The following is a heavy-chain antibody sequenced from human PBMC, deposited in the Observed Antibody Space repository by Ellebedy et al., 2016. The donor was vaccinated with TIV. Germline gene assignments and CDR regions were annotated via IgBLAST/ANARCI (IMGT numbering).Heavy chain of an antibody. V-gene: IGHV1-69*13. Sequence: ASVKVSCXASGGTFNSLAITWVRQPPGHGLEWMGGIIPRFGSTNYAQKFQGRVTMTADESTSTVHMELSSLRSDDSAVYYCASLVGATGQNWFDPWGQGTLVTVSS. J-gene: IGHJ5*02. CDR3: ASLVGATGQNWFDP. CDR1: GGTFNSLA. D-gene: IGHD1-26*01. CDR2: IIPRFGST.